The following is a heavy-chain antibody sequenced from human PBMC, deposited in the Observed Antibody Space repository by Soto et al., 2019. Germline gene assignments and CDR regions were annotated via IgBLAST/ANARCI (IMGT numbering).Heavy chain of an antibody. D-gene: IGHD3-3*01. CDR2: IIPVFGNA. CDR3: ARALDTTNDFWSGYHTDY. J-gene: IGHJ4*02. Sequence: ASVKVSCKASGYTFTSYAIRWVRQAPGQRLEWMGGIIPVFGNANYAQKFQGRVTITADASTSTAYMELSSLRSEDTAVYYCARALDTTNDFWSGYHTDYWGQGTLVTVSS. CDR1: GYTFTSYA. V-gene: IGHV1-69*13.